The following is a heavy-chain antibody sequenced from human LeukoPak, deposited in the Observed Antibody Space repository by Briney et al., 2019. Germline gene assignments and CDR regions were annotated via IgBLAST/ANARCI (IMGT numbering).Heavy chain of an antibody. Sequence: SQTLSLTCAISGDSVSSNSVTWNWIRQSPSRGLEWLGRTYYRSTWYNDYAVSVRGRITVNPDTSKNQFSLHLNSVTPEDTAVYYCARRLTQYDCFDPWGQGILVTVTS. CDR3: ARRLTQYDCFDP. V-gene: IGHV6-1*01. J-gene: IGHJ5*02. CDR2: TYYRSTWYN. D-gene: IGHD2-2*01. CDR1: GDSVSSNSVT.